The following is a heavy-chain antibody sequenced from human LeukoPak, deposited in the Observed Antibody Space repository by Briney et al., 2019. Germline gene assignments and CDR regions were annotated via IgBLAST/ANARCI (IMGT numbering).Heavy chain of an antibody. CDR3: TSPGRDAFDI. V-gene: IGHV3-53*01. J-gene: IGHJ3*02. CDR1: GFTVSSNY. Sequence: PGVSLRLSCAASGFTVSSNYMSWVRQAPGKGLEWVSVIYSGGSTYYADSVKGRFTISRDNAKNSLYLQMNSLRAEDTAVYYCTSPGRDAFDIWGQGTMVTVSS. CDR2: IYSGGST.